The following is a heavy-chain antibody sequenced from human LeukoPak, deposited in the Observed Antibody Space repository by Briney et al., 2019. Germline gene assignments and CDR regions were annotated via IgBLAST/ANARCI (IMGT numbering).Heavy chain of an antibody. CDR2: ISAYNGNT. CDR1: GYTFTSYG. Sequence: GASVKVSCKASGYTFTSYGITWVRQAPGQGLEWMGWISAYNGNTNYAQKLQGRVTMTTDTSTSTAYMELRSLRSEDTAVYYCATTPGKLWFGELSRWGQGTLVTVSS. D-gene: IGHD3-10*01. CDR3: ATTPGKLWFGELSR. V-gene: IGHV1-18*01. J-gene: IGHJ4*02.